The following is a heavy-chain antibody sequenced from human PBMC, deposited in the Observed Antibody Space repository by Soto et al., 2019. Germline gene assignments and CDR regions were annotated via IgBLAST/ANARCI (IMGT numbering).Heavy chain of an antibody. CDR1: GFTVSSNY. V-gene: IGHV3-66*01. Sequence: GGSLRLSCAASGFTVSSNYMSWVRQAPGKGLEWVSVIYSGGSTYYADSVKGRFTISRDNSKNTLYLQMNSLRAEDTAVYYCASSEWIQLWFRFDYWGQGTLVTVSS. J-gene: IGHJ4*02. D-gene: IGHD5-18*01. CDR2: IYSGGST. CDR3: ASSEWIQLWFRFDY.